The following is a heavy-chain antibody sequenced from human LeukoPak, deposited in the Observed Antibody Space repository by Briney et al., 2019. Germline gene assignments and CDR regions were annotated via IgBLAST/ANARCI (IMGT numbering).Heavy chain of an antibody. CDR2: IFYSGST. CDR3: ARETYYYDSSGYYYRHDAFDI. J-gene: IGHJ3*02. V-gene: IGHV4-39*07. CDR1: GGSISSNNYY. Sequence: PSETLSLTCTVSGGSISSNNYYWGWIRQPPGKGLEWIGNIFYSGSTYYNPSLKSRVTISVDKSKNQFSLKLSSVTAADTAVYYCARETYYYDSSGYYYRHDAFDIWGQGTMVTVSS. D-gene: IGHD3-22*01.